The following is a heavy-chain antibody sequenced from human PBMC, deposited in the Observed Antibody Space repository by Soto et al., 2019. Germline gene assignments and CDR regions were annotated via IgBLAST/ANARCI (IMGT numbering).Heavy chain of an antibody. CDR1: GGSISSFNYF. J-gene: IGHJ5*02. CDR3: ARGGGSTFAWFDP. Sequence: QLQLQESGPGLVKPSETLSLTCTVSGGSISSFNYFWGWIRQPPGKGLEWIGSLYYSGNTYYNPSLRRRVTISVDTAKKQCTLTLRSVTAADTAVYYCARGGGSTFAWFDPWGQGTLVTVSP. D-gene: IGHD2-15*01. CDR2: LYYSGNT. V-gene: IGHV4-39*01.